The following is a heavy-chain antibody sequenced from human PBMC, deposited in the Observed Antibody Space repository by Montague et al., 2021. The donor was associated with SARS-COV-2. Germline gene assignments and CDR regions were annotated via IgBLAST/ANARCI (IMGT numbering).Heavy chain of an antibody. Sequence: SETLSLTCTVSSGSLSNYYWSWIRQSPGKGLEWIGYMYETGNMIYNPSLRSRVPISADTSKSQFSLRLTSVTAADSARHYCARNMADWGQGVLVTV. D-gene: IGHD2/OR15-2a*01. CDR1: SGSLSNYY. CDR3: ARNMAD. J-gene: IGHJ4*02. CDR2: MYETGNM. V-gene: IGHV4-4*09.